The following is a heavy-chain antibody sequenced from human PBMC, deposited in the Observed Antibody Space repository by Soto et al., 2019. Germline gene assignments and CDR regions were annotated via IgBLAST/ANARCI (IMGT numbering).Heavy chain of an antibody. CDR3: AGAWGGYFDY. D-gene: IGHD3-16*01. V-gene: IGHV4-31*03. J-gene: IGHJ4*02. Sequence: QVQLQESGPGLVKPSQTLSLTCTVSGGSISSGGYYWSWIRQHPGKGLEWIGYIYYSGSASYNPSPKSGVTISGDTSNNPVSLKLSSVTAADTAVYYLAGAWGGYFDYWGQGTLVTVSS. CDR2: IYYSGSA. CDR1: GGSISSGGYY.